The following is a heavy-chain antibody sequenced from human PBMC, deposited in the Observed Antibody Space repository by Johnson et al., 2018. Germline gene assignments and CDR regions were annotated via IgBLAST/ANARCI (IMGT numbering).Heavy chain of an antibody. CDR3: ARSGGHSSGFADYYYYYYIEV. D-gene: IGHD5-18*01. CDR1: GGSISSGGYY. V-gene: IGHV4-31*03. Sequence: QVQLQESGPGLVKPSQTLSLTCTVSGGSISSGGYYWSWIRQHPGKGLEWIGYIYYSGSTYYNPSLKSRVTISVDTSKNQFSLKLSSVTAADTAFYYCARSGGHSSGFADYYYYYYIEVWGRGTTVTVSS. J-gene: IGHJ6*03. CDR2: IYYSGST.